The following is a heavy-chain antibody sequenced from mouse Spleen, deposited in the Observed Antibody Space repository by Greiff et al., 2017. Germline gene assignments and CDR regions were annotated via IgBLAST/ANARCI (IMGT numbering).Heavy chain of an antibody. V-gene: IGHV5-16*01. Sequence: EVKLVESEGGLVQPGSSMKLSCTASGFTFSDYYMAWVRQVPEKGLEWVANINYDGSSTYYLDSLKSRFIISRDNAKNILYLQMSSLKSEDTATYYCAREGSLITTVVAPYWYFDVWGPGTTVPVSS. D-gene: IGHD1-1*01. J-gene: IGHJ1*01. CDR2: INYDGSST. CDR3: AREGSLITTVVAPYWYFDV. CDR1: GFTFSDYY.